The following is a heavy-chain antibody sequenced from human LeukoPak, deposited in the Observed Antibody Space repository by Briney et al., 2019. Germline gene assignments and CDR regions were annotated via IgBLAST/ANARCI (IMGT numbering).Heavy chain of an antibody. Sequence: SQTLSLTCAISGDSVSSNIAAWSWIRQSPSRGLEWLGRTYFRSKWYNDYSESLKSRITINPDTSKNQFSLQLNSVTPEDTAVCYCARHFGYSSFWHHWFFDVWGRGTLVTVSS. V-gene: IGHV6-1*01. CDR3: ARHFGYSSFWHHWFFDV. CDR1: GDSVSSNIAA. D-gene: IGHD2-2*03. CDR2: TYFRSKWYN. J-gene: IGHJ2*01.